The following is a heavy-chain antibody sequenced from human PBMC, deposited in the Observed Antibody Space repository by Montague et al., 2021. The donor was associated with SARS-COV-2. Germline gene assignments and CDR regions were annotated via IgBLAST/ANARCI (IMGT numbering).Heavy chain of an antibody. CDR2: IYYGGST. D-gene: IGHD6-19*01. CDR1: GGSISSYY. Sequence: SETLSLTCTVAGGSISSYYWSWIRQPPGKGLEWIGYIYYGGSTXXXPSXKGRVTISVGTSKNQFSLKLSSVTAADTAVYYCARGSGWMGNAFDIWGQGTMVTVSS. CDR3: ARGSGWMGNAFDI. J-gene: IGHJ3*02. V-gene: IGHV4-59*01.